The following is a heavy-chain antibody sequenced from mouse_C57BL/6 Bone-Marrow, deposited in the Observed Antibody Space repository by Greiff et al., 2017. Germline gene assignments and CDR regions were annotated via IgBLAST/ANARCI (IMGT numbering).Heavy chain of an antibody. CDR1: GFTFTDYY. J-gene: IGHJ3*01. CDR2: IRNKANGYTT. V-gene: IGHV7-3*01. CDR3: ASHWFAY. Sequence: EVKLQESGGGLVQPGGSLSLSCAASGFTFTDYYMSWVRQPPGKALEWLGFIRNKANGYTTEYSASVQGRFTISRDNSQSILYLQMNALRAEDSATYYCASHWFAYWGQGTLVTVSA.